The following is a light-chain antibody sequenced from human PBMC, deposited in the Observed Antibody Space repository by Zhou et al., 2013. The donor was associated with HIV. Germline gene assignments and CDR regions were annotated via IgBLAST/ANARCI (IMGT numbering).Light chain of an antibody. V-gene: IGKV1-33*01. CDR3: QQQRT. CDR2: DAS. CDR1: QSISNY. Sequence: DIQMTQSPSSLSASVGNRVTITCRASQSISNYLNWYQQKPGKAPKLLIYDASNLETGVPSRFSGSGSGTDFTFTISSLQPEDIATYYCQQQRTFGQGTKVE. J-gene: IGKJ1*01.